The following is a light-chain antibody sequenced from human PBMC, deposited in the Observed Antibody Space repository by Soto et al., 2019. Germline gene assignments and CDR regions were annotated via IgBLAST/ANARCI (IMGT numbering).Light chain of an antibody. J-gene: IGKJ2*01. CDR1: QSVSSN. CDR3: HHYNNWPPMYT. Sequence: EIVMTQSPATLSVSPGERATHSCRASQSVSSNLAWYQQKPGQAPRLLIYGASTRATGIPARFSGSGSGTEFTLTISILQSEDFAVYYCHHYNNWPPMYTFGQGTKLELK. V-gene: IGKV3-15*01. CDR2: GAS.